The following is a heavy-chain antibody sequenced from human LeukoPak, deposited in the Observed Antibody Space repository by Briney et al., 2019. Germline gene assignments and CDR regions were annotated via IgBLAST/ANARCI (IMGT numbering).Heavy chain of an antibody. CDR2: LNSDGSST. Sequence: PGGSLKLPRAASGFTFSRYLLLWVLQAPGKGLVWVSRLNSDGSSTFYADSVKGRFSISRDNAKNTLYLQMNRLRAEETAVYYCARGYGDWFDPWGQGTLVTVSS. J-gene: IGHJ5*02. CDR1: GFTFSRYL. CDR3: ARGYGDWFDP. V-gene: IGHV3-74*01. D-gene: IGHD3-10*01.